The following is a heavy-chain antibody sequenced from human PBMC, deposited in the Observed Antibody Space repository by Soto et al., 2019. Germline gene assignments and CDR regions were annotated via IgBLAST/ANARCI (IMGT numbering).Heavy chain of an antibody. D-gene: IGHD2-2*01. Sequence: PGGSLRLSCAASGFTFSSYAMSWVRQAPGKGLEWVSAISGSGGSTYYADSVKGRFTISRDNSKNTLYLQMNSLRAEDTAVYYCAKDSGYCISTSCYPRSYGMDVWGQGTTVTVSS. V-gene: IGHV3-23*01. J-gene: IGHJ6*02. CDR1: GFTFSSYA. CDR2: ISGSGGST. CDR3: AKDSGYCISTSCYPRSYGMDV.